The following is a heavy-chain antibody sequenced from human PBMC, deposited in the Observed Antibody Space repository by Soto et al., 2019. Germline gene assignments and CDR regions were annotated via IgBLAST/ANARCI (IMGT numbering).Heavy chain of an antibody. CDR2: IWYDGSKK. J-gene: IGHJ4*02. Sequence: GGSLRLSCAASEFPFSYYGMHWVRQAPGKGLEWLAVIWYDGSKKYYADSVRGRFTISRDNSKNTLSLQMHSLRAEDTAVYYCARTYYYDSSDSYYGAYFDLWGRGNLVNVSS. CDR1: EFPFSYYG. D-gene: IGHD3-22*01. CDR3: ARTYYYDSSDSYYGAYFDL. V-gene: IGHV3-33*08.